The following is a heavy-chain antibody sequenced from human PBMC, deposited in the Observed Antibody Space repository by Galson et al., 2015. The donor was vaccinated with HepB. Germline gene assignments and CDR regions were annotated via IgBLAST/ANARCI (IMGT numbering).Heavy chain of an antibody. V-gene: IGHV3-30*18. Sequence: SLRLSCAASGFTFSSYGMHWVRQAPGKGLEWVAVISYDGSNKYYADSVKGRFTISRDNSKNTLYLQMNSLRAEDTAVYYCAKDLPKWQQLVRGVDYWGQGTLVTVSS. D-gene: IGHD6-13*01. CDR1: GFTFSSYG. J-gene: IGHJ4*02. CDR3: AKDLPKWQQLVRGVDY. CDR2: ISYDGSNK.